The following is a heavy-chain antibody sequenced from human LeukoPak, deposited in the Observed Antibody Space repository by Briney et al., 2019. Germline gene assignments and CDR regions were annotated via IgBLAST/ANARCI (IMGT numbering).Heavy chain of an antibody. CDR2: GWYDGGNK. CDR1: GFTFSSYG. CDR3: AKGTATPDLNYFGY. V-gene: IGHV3-33*06. Sequence: GGSLRLSCAASGFTFSSYGIHWVRQAPGKGLEWVAVGWYDGGNKFYADSVKGRFTISRDNSKNTLYLQMNSLRAEDTAVYYCAKGTATPDLNYFGYWGQGTLVTVSS. D-gene: IGHD2-2*01. J-gene: IGHJ4*02.